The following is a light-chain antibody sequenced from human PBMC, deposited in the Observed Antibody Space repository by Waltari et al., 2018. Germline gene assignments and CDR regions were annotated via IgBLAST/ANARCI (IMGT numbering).Light chain of an antibody. J-gene: IGKJ1*01. CDR2: DAS. CDR1: QSFSMA. Sequence: EIVLTQSPGNLSFSPGETATLSCRASQSFSMALACYQQKPGQAPRLLIYDASTRAIGIPDRFSGGGSGTDFSLTISRLEPEDFAVYYCQHYVRLPVTFGQGTTVEIK. CDR3: QHYVRLPVT. V-gene: IGKV3-20*01.